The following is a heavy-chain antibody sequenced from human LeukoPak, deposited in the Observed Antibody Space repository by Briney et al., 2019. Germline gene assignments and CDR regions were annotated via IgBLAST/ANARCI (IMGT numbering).Heavy chain of an antibody. Sequence: GESLKISCKGSGYAFTSYWIAWVRQMPGKGLGWLGIIYPGDSDTRYSPSFQGQVTISADKSISTAYLQWSSLKASDTAMYYCARRYGGELLSYFDYWGQGTLVTVSS. CDR3: ARRYGGELLSYFDY. V-gene: IGHV5-51*01. CDR1: GYAFTSYW. D-gene: IGHD1-26*01. J-gene: IGHJ4*02. CDR2: IYPGDSDT.